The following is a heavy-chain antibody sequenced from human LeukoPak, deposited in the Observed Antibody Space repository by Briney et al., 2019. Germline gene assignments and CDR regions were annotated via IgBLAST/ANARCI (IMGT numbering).Heavy chain of an antibody. CDR2: IFYSGST. D-gene: IGHD2-8*02. Sequence: SETLSLTCTVSGGSISSYYWTWIRQPPGKGLEWIGNIFYSGSTYYNPSLKSRVTISVDTSKNQFSLKLSSVTAADTAVYYCARLGSTGRTGFDYWGQGTLVTVSS. CDR3: ARLGSTGRTGFDY. CDR1: GGSISSYY. J-gene: IGHJ4*02. V-gene: IGHV4-59*01.